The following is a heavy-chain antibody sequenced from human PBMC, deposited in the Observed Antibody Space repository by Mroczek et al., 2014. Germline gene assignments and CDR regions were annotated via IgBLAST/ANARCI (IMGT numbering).Heavy chain of an antibody. CDR1: GGSISSSSYY. V-gene: IGHV4-39*01. D-gene: IGHD3-3*01. Sequence: QVQLQESGPGLVKPSETLSLTCTVSGGSISSSSYYWGWIRQPPGKGLEWIGSIYYSGSTYYNPSLKSRVTISVDTSKNQFSLKLSSVTAADTAVYYCARHRVSRFLEWKKKDNWFDPWGQGTLVTVSS. CDR2: IYYSGST. J-gene: IGHJ5*02. CDR3: ARHRVSRFLEWKKKDNWFDP.